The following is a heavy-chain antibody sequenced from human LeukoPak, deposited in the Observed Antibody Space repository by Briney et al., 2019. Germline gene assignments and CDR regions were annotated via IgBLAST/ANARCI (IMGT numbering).Heavy chain of an antibody. CDR1: GYTFINYD. Sequence: ASVKVSCKASGYTFINYDINWVRQSTGQGLEWMGWMNANSGNTGYAQKFQGRFTMTWNTSIGTAYMELSSLRSEDTAVYYCAREYRHQPDWGQGTLVTVSS. J-gene: IGHJ4*02. CDR3: AREYRHQPD. V-gene: IGHV1-8*01. D-gene: IGHD2-2*01. CDR2: MNANSGNT.